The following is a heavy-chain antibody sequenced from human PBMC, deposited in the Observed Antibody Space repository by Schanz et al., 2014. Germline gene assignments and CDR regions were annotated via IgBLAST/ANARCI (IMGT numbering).Heavy chain of an antibody. CDR3: ATDYSGGGCHI. V-gene: IGHV3-30*04. CDR1: GFSFSGFA. J-gene: IGHJ3*02. D-gene: IGHD6-19*01. CDR2: VSHDGFTK. Sequence: QVQLEESGGGVVQPGGSLRLSCVASGFSFSGFAVHWVRQAPGKGLEWVSIVSHDGFTKHYADSVRGRFTLSRDNSKNTVYLQMHSLRAEDTALYFCATDYSGGGCHIWGQGTMVTVSS.